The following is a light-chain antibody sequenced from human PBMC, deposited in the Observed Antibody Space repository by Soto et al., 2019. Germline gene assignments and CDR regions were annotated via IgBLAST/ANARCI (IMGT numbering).Light chain of an antibody. V-gene: IGLV2-23*01. CDR1: SGDIGNYNL. Sequence: QSALTQAASVSGSPGQSITISCAGTSGDIGNYNLVSWYQQHPGKAPKLMIYEGSKRPSGVSIRFAGSKSGNTAALTISGLLGEGEADYYCCSYVGGSPVVFGGGTKVTVL. J-gene: IGLJ2*01. CDR3: CSYVGGSPVV. CDR2: EGS.